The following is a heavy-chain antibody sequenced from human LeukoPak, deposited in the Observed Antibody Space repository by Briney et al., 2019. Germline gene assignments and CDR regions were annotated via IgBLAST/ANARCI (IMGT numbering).Heavy chain of an antibody. V-gene: IGHV3-66*01. J-gene: IGHJ4*02. CDR1: GFTVSDND. Sequence: GGSLRLSCAASGFTVSDNDIKWVRQAPGKGLEWVSLIYSDGSTHYTASVKGRFSISRDNSKNTVYLQMNSLRAEDTAVYYCAKASGSGWFFGHFDCWGQGTLVTVSS. CDR2: IYSDGST. CDR3: AKASGSGWFFGHFDC. D-gene: IGHD6-19*01.